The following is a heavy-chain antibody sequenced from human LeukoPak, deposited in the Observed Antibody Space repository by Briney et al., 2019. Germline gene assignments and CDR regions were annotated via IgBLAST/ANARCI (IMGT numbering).Heavy chain of an antibody. CDR1: GGSINRDY. CDR2: IYSSGSP. V-gene: IGHV4-4*09. CDR3: ARRLWSGPFDY. D-gene: IGHD3-3*01. J-gene: IGHJ4*02. Sequence: PSETLSLTCTVSGGSINRDYWSWIRQPPGKGLEWIGFIYSSGSPTYSPSLESRVTISVDTSKNQFSLKLTSVTATDSAVYYCARRLWSGPFDYWGQGTLVTVFS.